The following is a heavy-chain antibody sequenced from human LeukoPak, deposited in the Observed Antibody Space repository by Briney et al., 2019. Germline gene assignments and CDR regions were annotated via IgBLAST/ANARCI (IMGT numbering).Heavy chain of an antibody. J-gene: IGHJ4*02. Sequence: PGGSLRLSCEASGFTFSSYAMSWVRQAPGKGLEWVSVVSGSGSSTYSADSVQGRFTISRDNSKNTVFLQMNSLRAEDTAVYYCARSGSSWYNFDYWGQGTLVTV. CDR2: VSGSGSST. V-gene: IGHV3-23*01. CDR3: ARSGSSWYNFDY. CDR1: GFTFSSYA. D-gene: IGHD6-13*01.